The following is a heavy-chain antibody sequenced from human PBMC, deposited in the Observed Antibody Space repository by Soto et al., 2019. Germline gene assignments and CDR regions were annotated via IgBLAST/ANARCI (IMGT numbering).Heavy chain of an antibody. Sequence: PGESLKISCKGSGYSFTSYWIGWVRQMPGKGLEWMGIIYPGDSDTRYSPSFRGQVTISADKSISTAYLQWSSLKASDTAMYYCARGVGVNSMVTHSHYYGMDVWGQGTTVTVSS. V-gene: IGHV5-51*01. CDR3: ARGVGVNSMVTHSHYYGMDV. D-gene: IGHD5-18*01. CDR1: GYSFTSYW. CDR2: IYPGDSDT. J-gene: IGHJ6*02.